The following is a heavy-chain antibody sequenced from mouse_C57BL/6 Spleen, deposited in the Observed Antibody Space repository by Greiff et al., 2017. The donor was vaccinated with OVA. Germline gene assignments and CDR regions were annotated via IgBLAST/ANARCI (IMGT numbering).Heavy chain of an antibody. CDR1: GYAFSSSW. Sequence: VKLQESGPELVKPGASVKISCKASGYAFSSSWMNWVKQRPGKGLEWIGRIYPGDGDTNYNGKFKGKATLTADKSSSTAYMQLSSLTSEDSAVYFCARGDGYYSAWFAYWGQGTLVTVSA. CDR2: IYPGDGDT. D-gene: IGHD2-3*01. V-gene: IGHV1-82*01. J-gene: IGHJ3*01. CDR3: ARGDGYYSAWFAY.